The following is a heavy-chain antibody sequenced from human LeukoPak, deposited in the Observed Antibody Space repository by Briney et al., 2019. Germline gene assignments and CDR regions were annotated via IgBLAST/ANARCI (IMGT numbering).Heavy chain of an antibody. J-gene: IGHJ4*02. D-gene: IGHD1-26*01. CDR1: GYTFTGYY. CDR2: INPNSGGT. V-gene: IGHV1-2*02. CDR3: AREDKWELLLDY. Sequence: ASVKVSCKASGYTFTGYYMHWVRQAPGQGLECMGWINPNSGGTNYAQKFQCRVTMTRDTSISTAYMELSRLRSDDTAVYYCAREDKWELLLDYWGQGTLVTVSS.